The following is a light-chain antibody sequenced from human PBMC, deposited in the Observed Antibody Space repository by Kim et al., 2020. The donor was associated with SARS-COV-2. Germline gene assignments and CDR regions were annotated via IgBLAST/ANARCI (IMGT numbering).Light chain of an antibody. CDR3: TSYTSGATLEV. Sequence: TITTSCTRTRRVVCGFKDVSWYQQHPGKDPKLMIYEISNRPSRVSNRFSVAKSGNTASLTISGLQAEDEADYYCTSYTSGATLEVFGTGTKVTVL. V-gene: IGLV2-14*01. J-gene: IGLJ1*01. CDR1: RRVVCGFKD. CDR2: EIS.